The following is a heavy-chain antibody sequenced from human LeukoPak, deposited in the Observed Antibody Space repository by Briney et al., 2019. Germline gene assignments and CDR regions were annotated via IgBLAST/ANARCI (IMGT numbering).Heavy chain of an antibody. CDR1: GGSISSSSYY. Sequence: PSETLSLTCTVSGGSISSSSYYWGWIRQPPGKGLEWIGSIYYSGSTYYNPSLKSRVTISVDTSKNQFSLKLSSVTAADSAVYYCARPFVDYHDSSGYYPEVSWFDPWGQGTLVTVSS. CDR3: ARPFVDYHDSSGYYPEVSWFDP. J-gene: IGHJ5*02. D-gene: IGHD3-22*01. V-gene: IGHV4-39*01. CDR2: IYYSGST.